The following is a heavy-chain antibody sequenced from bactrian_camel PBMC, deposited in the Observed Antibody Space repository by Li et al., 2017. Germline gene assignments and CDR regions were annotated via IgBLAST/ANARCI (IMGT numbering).Heavy chain of an antibody. D-gene: IGHD3*01. CDR2: IYTGDGIT. CDR3: VAILLYVDGGVCPMTSHSYNI. CDR1: RYSPC. Sequence: QLVESGGGSVQSGGSLRLSCAASRYSPCMGWFRQAPGKDHEEVAHIYTGDGITYVADSVKGRFTIDQDRGKNTVFLQMTALIPEGTAMYYCVAILLYVDGGVCPMTSHSYNIWGQGTQVTVS. V-gene: IGHV3S54*01. J-gene: IGHJ4*01.